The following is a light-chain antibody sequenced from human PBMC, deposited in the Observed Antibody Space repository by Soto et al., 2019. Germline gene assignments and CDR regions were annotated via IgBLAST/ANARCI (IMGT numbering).Light chain of an antibody. CDR3: QSYDSSLTGWV. Sequence: QSVLTQPPSVSGAPGQRVTISCTGSGSNIGAHYDVHWYQQLPGLAPKLLIYGNSNRPSGVPDRFSGSKSGTSASLAITGLQVEDEADYYCQSYDSSLTGWVFGGGTQLTVL. J-gene: IGLJ3*02. CDR2: GNS. V-gene: IGLV1-40*01. CDR1: GSNIGAHYD.